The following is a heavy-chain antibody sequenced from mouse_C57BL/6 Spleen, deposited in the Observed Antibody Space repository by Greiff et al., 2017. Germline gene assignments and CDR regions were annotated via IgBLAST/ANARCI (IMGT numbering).Heavy chain of an antibody. CDR2: IDPSDSYT. CDR1: GYTFTSYW. V-gene: IGHV1-69*01. J-gene: IGHJ3*01. Sequence: VQLQQPGAELVMPGASVKLSCKASGYTFTSYWMHWVKQRPGQGLEWIGEIDPSDSYTNYNQKVKGKSTLTVDKSSSTAYMQLSSLTSEDSAVYYCARNGGRGFAYWGQGTLVTVSA. CDR3: ARNGGRGFAY.